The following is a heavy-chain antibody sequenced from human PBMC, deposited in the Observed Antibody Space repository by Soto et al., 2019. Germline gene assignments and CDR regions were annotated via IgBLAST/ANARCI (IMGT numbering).Heavy chain of an antibody. CDR1: GFTFSSYG. Sequence: QVQLVESGGGGVKPGRSLRLSCAASGFTFSSYGMHWVRQAPGKGLEWVAVISYDGSNKYYADSVKGRFTISRDNSKNTLYLQMNSLRAEDKAVYYCANEGLQSSGYNDYFAYWGQGTLGTVSS. J-gene: IGHJ4*02. CDR2: ISYDGSNK. D-gene: IGHD5-12*01. V-gene: IGHV3-30*18. CDR3: ANEGLQSSGYNDYFAY.